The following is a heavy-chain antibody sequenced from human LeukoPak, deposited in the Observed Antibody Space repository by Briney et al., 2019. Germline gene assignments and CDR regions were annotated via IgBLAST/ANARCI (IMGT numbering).Heavy chain of an antibody. V-gene: IGHV3-30*18. CDR3: AKDLVYSGYDIGEGLFDY. Sequence: PGRSLRLSCAASGFTFSSYGMHWVRQAPGKGLEWVAVISYDGSNKYYADSVKGRFTISRDNSKNTLYLQMNSLRAEDTAVYYCAKDLVYSGYDIGEGLFDYWGQGTLVTVSS. D-gene: IGHD5-12*01. CDR1: GFTFSSYG. J-gene: IGHJ4*02. CDR2: ISYDGSNK.